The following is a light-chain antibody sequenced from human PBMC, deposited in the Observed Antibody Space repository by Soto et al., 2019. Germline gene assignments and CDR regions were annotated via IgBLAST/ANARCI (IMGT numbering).Light chain of an antibody. Sequence: MTQSPSTLAGSVRARDTITCRASQTISSWLAWYQQKPGKAPKLLIYAASTLQTGVPSRFSGSGSGTEFTLTISSLQPEDFATYHCQQLTSYPRSTFGQGTRLEIK. CDR2: AAS. V-gene: IGKV1-5*01. CDR3: QQLTSYPRST. J-gene: IGKJ5*01. CDR1: QTISSW.